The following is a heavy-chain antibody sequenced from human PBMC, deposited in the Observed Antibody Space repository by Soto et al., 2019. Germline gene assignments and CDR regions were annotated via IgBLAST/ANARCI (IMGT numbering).Heavy chain of an antibody. J-gene: IGHJ4*02. CDR3: ARDGTKRDEWLPSDY. CDR1: GFTFSSYA. D-gene: IGHD6-19*01. CDR2: ISGSGGST. Sequence: PGGSLRLSCAASGFTFSSYAMSWVRQAPGKGLEWVSAISGSGGSTYYADSVKGRFTISRDNAKNTLYLQMNSLRAEDTAVYYCARDGTKRDEWLPSDYWGQGTLVTVSS. V-gene: IGHV3-23*01.